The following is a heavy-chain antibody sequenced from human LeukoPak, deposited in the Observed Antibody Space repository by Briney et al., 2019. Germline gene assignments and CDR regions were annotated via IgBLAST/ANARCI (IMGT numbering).Heavy chain of an antibody. Sequence: ASVKVSCKASGYTFTGYYMHWVRQAPGQGLEWMGWINPNSGGTNYAQKFQGRVTITADKSTSTAYMELSSLRSEDTAVYYCAREPPDYSSSWGDFDYWGQGTLVTVSS. D-gene: IGHD6-13*01. CDR1: GYTFTGYY. V-gene: IGHV1-2*02. CDR2: INPNSGGT. CDR3: AREPPDYSSSWGDFDY. J-gene: IGHJ4*02.